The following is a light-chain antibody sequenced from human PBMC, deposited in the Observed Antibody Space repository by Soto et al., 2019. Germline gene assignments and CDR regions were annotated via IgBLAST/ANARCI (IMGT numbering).Light chain of an antibody. CDR1: QSVSSSF. Sequence: EVMMTQSPATLSVSPGERATLSCRASQSVSSSFLAWYQQKPGQAPRLLIYGASSRATGIPDRFSGSGSGTDFTLTISRLEPEDVAVYYCQQYGSSPLTFGGGTKVEIK. V-gene: IGKV3-20*01. CDR2: GAS. J-gene: IGKJ4*01. CDR3: QQYGSSPLT.